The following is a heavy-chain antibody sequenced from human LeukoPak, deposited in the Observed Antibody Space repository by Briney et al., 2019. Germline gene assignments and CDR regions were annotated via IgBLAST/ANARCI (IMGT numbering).Heavy chain of an antibody. CDR1: GGSTSSYY. CDR2: FYNSGSI. J-gene: IGHJ5*02. Sequence: SETLSLTCIVSGGSTSSYYWSWIRQPPGKGLEWIGRFYNSGSIKYNPSLKSRVTISVDTSKNQFSLKLSSVTAADTAVNYCARQGSPPGWFDPWGQGTLVTVSS. V-gene: IGHV4-59*08. CDR3: ARQGSPPGWFDP.